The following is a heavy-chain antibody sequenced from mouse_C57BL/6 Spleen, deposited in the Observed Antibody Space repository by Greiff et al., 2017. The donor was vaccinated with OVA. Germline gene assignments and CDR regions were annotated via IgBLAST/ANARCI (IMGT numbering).Heavy chain of an antibody. CDR3: AKNENRSSWYAMDY. V-gene: IGHV2-5*01. J-gene: IGHJ4*01. CDR2: IWRGGST. Sequence: VQLVESGPGLVQPSQSLSITCTVSGFSLTSYGVHWVRQSPGKGLEWLGVIWRGGSTDYNAAFMSRLSITKDNSKSQVFFKMNSLQADDTAIYYCAKNENRSSWYAMDYWGQGTSVTVS. CDR1: GFSLTSYG. D-gene: IGHD1-1*01.